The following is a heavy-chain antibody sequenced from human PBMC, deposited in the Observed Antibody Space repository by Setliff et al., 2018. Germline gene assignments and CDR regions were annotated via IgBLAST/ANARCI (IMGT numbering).Heavy chain of an antibody. CDR3: ARVPRFTDTRNAFDI. CDR1: GGSISSHY. V-gene: IGHV4-59*11. CDR2: IYYSGST. D-gene: IGHD5-18*01. Sequence: SETLSLTCTVSGGSISSHYWSWIRQPPGKGLEWIGYIYYSGSTNYNPSLKSRVTISVDTSKNQFSLKLSSVTAADTAVYYCARVPRFTDTRNAFDIWGQGTMVTV. J-gene: IGHJ3*02.